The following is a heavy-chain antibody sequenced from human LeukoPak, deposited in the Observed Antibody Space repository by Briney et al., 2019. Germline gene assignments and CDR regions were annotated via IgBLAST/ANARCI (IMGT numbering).Heavy chain of an antibody. CDR2: IYYSGST. V-gene: IGHV4-39*01. Sequence: SETLSLTCTVSGGSISSSSYYWGWIRQPPGTGLEWIGSIYYSGSTYYNPSLKSRVTISVDTSKNQFSLKLSSVTAADTAVYYCARATYGDYNYYYYYMDVWGKGTTVTISS. CDR3: ARATYGDYNYYYYYMDV. D-gene: IGHD4-17*01. CDR1: GGSISSSSYY. J-gene: IGHJ6*03.